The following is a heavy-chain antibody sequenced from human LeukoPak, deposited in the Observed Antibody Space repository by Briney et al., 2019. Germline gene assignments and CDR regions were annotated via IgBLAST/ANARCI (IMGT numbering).Heavy chain of an antibody. Sequence: GGSLRLSCAASGFTVSSNYMSWVRQAPGQGLEWVSVIYSGGSTYYADSVKGRFTISRDNSKNTLYLQMNSLRAEDTAVYYCASQVTLPLIDYWGQGTLVTVSS. CDR1: GFTVSSNY. CDR3: ASQVTLPLIDY. V-gene: IGHV3-53*01. J-gene: IGHJ4*02. D-gene: IGHD5-18*01. CDR2: IYSGGST.